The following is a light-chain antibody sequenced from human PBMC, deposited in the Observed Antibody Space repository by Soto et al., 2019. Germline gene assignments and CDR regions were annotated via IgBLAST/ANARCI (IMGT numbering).Light chain of an antibody. CDR3: SSYTSTSTYV. V-gene: IGLV2-14*03. J-gene: IGLJ1*01. Sequence: QSVLTQPASMSVSPGQSITISCTGTSSDVGGYNYVSWYQQHPGKAPKLIIYDVSNRPSGVSNRFSGSKSGNTASLTISGLQAEDDTDYYCSSYTSTSTYVFGTGTKVTVL. CDR1: SSDVGGYNY. CDR2: DVS.